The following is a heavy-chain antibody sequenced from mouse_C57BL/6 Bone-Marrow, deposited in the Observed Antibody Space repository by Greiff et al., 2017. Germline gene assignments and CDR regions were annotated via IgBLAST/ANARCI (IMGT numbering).Heavy chain of an antibody. D-gene: IGHD2-13*01. CDR3: ARSGDYYSDYLAWFAY. CDR2: IDPNSGVT. Sequence: QVQLQQPGAELVKPGASVKLSCKASGYTFTSYWMHWVKQRPGRGLEWIGRIDPNSGVTKYNEKFKSKATVTVDKPASTAYMQLSSLTSEDSAVYYCARSGDYYSDYLAWFAYWGQGTLVTVSA. CDR1: GYTFTSYW. V-gene: IGHV1-72*01. J-gene: IGHJ3*01.